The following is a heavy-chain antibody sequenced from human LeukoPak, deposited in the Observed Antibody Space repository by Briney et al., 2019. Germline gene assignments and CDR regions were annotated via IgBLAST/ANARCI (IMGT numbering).Heavy chain of an antibody. Sequence: PSETLSLTCAVYGGSFSGYYWSWIRQPPGKGLEWIGEINHSGSTNYNPSLKSRVTISADTSKNQFSLKLSSVTAADTAVYYCARGLVVARHDAFDIWGQGTMVTVSS. J-gene: IGHJ3*02. CDR2: INHSGST. CDR1: GGSFSGYY. D-gene: IGHD2-21*01. CDR3: ARGLVVARHDAFDI. V-gene: IGHV4-34*01.